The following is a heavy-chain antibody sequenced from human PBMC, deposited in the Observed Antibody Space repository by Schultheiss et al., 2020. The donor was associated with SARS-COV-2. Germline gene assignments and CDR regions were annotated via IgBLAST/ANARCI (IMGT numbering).Heavy chain of an antibody. CDR2: IIPILGIA. Sequence: SVKVSCKASGYTFTGYYMHWVRQAPGQGLEWMGRIIPILGIANYAQKFQDRVTITADKSTSTAYMELSSLRSEDTAVYYCARGTNHAFDIWGQGTMVTVSS. J-gene: IGHJ3*02. V-gene: IGHV1-69*04. CDR3: ARGTNHAFDI. CDR1: GYTFTGYY.